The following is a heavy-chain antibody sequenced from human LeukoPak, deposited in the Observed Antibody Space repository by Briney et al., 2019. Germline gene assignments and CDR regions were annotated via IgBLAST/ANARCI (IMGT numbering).Heavy chain of an antibody. V-gene: IGHV1-8*01. J-gene: IGHJ3*02. CDR2: MNPNTGNA. CDR1: GNTFTNYD. CDR3: ARCTGCDCGGVFDI. D-gene: IGHD2-21*02. Sequence: ASVKVSCKTSGNTFTNYDINWLRQATGQGLEWMGWMNPNTGNADSAQKFQGRVTMTRNISISTAYMERSSLRLEDTAVYYCARCTGCDCGGVFDIWGQGTMVTVSS.